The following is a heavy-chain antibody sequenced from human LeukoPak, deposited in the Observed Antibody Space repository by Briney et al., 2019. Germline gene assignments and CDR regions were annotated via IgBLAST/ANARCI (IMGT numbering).Heavy chain of an antibody. D-gene: IGHD3-22*01. V-gene: IGHV4-30-2*06. CDR2: IYHSGST. CDR3: ARYYYDDIGAFDI. Sequence: SETLSLTCTISGGSVNSGGYYWSWIRQSPGKGLEWIGYIYHSGSTNYNPSLKSRVTISVDRFKNHFSLKLKSVTAADTAVYYCARYYYDDIGAFDIWGQGTMVTVSS. J-gene: IGHJ3*02. CDR1: GGSVNSGGYY.